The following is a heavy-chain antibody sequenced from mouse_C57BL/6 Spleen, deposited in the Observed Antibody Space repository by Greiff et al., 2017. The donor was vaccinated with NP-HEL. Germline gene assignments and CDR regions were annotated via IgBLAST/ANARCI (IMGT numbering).Heavy chain of an antibody. V-gene: IGHV5-17*01. CDR1: GFTFSDYG. CDR3: ARGGYYDGTWFAY. CDR2: ISSGSSTI. D-gene: IGHD1-1*01. J-gene: IGHJ3*01. Sequence: EVMLVESGGGLVKPGGSLKLSCAASGFTFSDYGMHWVRQAPEKGLEWVAYISSGSSTIYYADTVKGRFTISRDNAKNTLFLQMTSLRSEDTAMYYCARGGYYDGTWFAYWGQGTLVTVSA.